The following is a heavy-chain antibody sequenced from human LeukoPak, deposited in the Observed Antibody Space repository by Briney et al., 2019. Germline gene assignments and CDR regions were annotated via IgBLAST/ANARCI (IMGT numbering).Heavy chain of an antibody. D-gene: IGHD1/OR15-1a*01. V-gene: IGHV3-7*01. J-gene: IGHJ4*02. CDR1: GFTFSSYW. Sequence: GGPLRLSCVVSGFTFSSYWMSWVRQAPGKGLEWVANIRPDGSDEYYVDSVKGRFTISRDNAKNSLYLQMNSLRAEDTAVYYCAREGTDYWGQGTLVTVSS. CDR2: IRPDGSDE. CDR3: AREGTDY.